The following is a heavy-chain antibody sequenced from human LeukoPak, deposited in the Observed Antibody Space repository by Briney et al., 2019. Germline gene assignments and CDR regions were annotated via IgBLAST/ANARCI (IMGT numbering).Heavy chain of an antibody. CDR2: FDPEDGET. CDR1: GYTLTELS. Sequence: ASVKVSCKVSGYTLTELSMHWVRQAPGKGLEWMGGFDPEDGETIYAQKFQGRVTMTEDTSTDTAYMELSSLRSEDTAVYYCARDAVRGGWELNWFGPWGQGALVTVSS. V-gene: IGHV1-24*01. J-gene: IGHJ5*02. CDR3: ARDAVRGGWELNWFGP. D-gene: IGHD1-26*01.